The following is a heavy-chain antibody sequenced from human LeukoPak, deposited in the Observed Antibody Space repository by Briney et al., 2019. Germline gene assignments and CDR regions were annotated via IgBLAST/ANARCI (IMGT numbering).Heavy chain of an antibody. CDR3: ARPGYGSGSYYTNWFDP. D-gene: IGHD3-10*01. J-gene: IGHJ5*02. V-gene: IGHV4-34*01. CDR2: INHSGST. Sequence: SETLSLTCAVYGGSFSGYYWSWIRQPPGKGLEWIGEINHSGSTNYNPSLKSRVTISVDTSKNQFSLKLSSVTAADTAVYYCARPGYGSGSYYTNWFDPWGQGTLVTVSS. CDR1: GGSFSGYY.